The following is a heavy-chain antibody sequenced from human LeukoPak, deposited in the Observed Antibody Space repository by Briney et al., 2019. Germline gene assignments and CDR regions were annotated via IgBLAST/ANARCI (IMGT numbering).Heavy chain of an antibody. CDR3: ARDWDYESESGAFDI. CDR2: INPNSGGT. J-gene: IGHJ3*02. CDR1: GYTFTGYY. V-gene: IGHV1-2*04. Sequence: ASVRVSCKASGYTFTGYYMHWVRQAPGQGLEWMGWINPNSGGTNYAQKFQGWVTMTRDTSISTAYMELSRLRSDDTAVYYCARDWDYESESGAFDIWGQGTMVTVSS. D-gene: IGHD3-22*01.